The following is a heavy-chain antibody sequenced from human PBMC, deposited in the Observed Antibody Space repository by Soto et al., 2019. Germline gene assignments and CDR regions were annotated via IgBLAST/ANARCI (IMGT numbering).Heavy chain of an antibody. D-gene: IGHD3-3*01. CDR3: AKEGRRITIFGVVGRYYYGMDV. Sequence: GGSLRLSCAASGFTFSSYAMSWVRQAPGKGLEWVSAISGSGGSTYYADSVKGRFTISRDNSKNTLYLQMNSLRAEDTAVYHCAKEGRRITIFGVVGRYYYGMDVWGQGTTVTVSS. J-gene: IGHJ6*02. CDR2: ISGSGGST. V-gene: IGHV3-23*01. CDR1: GFTFSSYA.